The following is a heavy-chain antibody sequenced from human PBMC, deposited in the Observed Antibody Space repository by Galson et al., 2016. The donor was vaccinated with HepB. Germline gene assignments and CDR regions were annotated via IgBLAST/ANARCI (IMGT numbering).Heavy chain of an antibody. D-gene: IGHD2-2*02. CDR3: ATSPPMSGLPLLYFDN. J-gene: IGHJ4*02. V-gene: IGHV1-69*13. Sequence: SVKVSCKASGGPFSSNVISWVRQAPGQGLEWMGGIITMSDTANYAQKLQGRLTIAADQAARTAYMELRSRTSDDTAVYYCATSPPMSGLPLLYFDNWGQGTLVTVSS. CDR1: GGPFSSNV. CDR2: IITMSDTA.